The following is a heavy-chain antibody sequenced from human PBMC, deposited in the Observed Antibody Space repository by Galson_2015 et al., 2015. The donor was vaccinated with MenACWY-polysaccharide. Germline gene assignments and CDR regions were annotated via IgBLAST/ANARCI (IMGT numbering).Heavy chain of an antibody. Sequence: SLRLSCAASGFSIHTYTVIWVRQVPGKGLEWLSYINSGSTTIHYADSVKGRFTVSRDNSKNTLYLEMNSLRAEDTAIYYCAKDAIAGSVLTPLRIPLQRWGQGTLVAVSS. D-gene: IGHD6-13*01. CDR1: GFSIHTYT. V-gene: IGHV3-48*01. CDR3: AKDAIAGSVLTPLRIPLQR. CDR2: INSGSTTI. J-gene: IGHJ1*01.